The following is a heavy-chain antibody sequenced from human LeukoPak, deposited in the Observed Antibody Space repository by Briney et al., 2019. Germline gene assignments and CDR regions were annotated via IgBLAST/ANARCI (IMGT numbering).Heavy chain of an antibody. CDR1: GFTFSSRG. CDR3: SNKDYDDSGSYDIDI. J-gene: IGHJ3*02. V-gene: IGHV3-30*02. D-gene: IGHD3-10*01. CDR2: ISYEGSSK. Sequence: PGGSLRLSCAASGFTFSSRGMHWVRQAPGKGLEWVSCISYEGSSKNYADSVKGRFTISRDNSKNTLYLEMNSMRVEDTAVYDCSNKDYDDSGSYDIDIWGEGTIVTVSS.